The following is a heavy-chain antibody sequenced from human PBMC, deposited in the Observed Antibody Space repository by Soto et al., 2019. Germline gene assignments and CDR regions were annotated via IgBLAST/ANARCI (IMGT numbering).Heavy chain of an antibody. CDR2: INHSGST. J-gene: IGHJ4*02. CDR3: ARGSHYYDSSGYGNFDY. V-gene: IGHV4-34*01. CDR1: GGSFRGYY. D-gene: IGHD3-22*01. Sequence: SETLSLTCAVCGGSFRGYYWSWILQPPGKGLEWIGEINHSGSTNYNPSLKSRVTISVDTSKNQFSLKLSSVNAADTAVYYCARGSHYYDSSGYGNFDYWGQGTLVTVSS.